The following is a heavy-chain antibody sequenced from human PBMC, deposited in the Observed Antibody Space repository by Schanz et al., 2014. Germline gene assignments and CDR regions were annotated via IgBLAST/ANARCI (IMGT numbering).Heavy chain of an antibody. CDR3: TRDVRLDRRGNWFDP. V-gene: IGHV3-23*01. J-gene: IGHJ5*02. D-gene: IGHD1-1*01. CDR1: GFAFSSYG. CDR2: IGVDGTTT. Sequence: DVHLLESGGGLVQPGGSLRLSCLASGFAFSSYGMNWLRQAPGKGLEWVSVIGVDGTTTYYADSVKGRFTISRDNSKNLLYPQMNSLRAEDTAVYYCTRDVRLDRRGNWFDPWGQGTLVTVSS.